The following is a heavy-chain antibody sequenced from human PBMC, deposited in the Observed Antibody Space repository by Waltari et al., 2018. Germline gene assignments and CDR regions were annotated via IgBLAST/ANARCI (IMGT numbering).Heavy chain of an antibody. J-gene: IGHJ4*02. V-gene: IGHV4-61*01. CDR2: IYSSGST. CDR1: GGSVSSGSHY. CDR3: ARITVTTPKYYFDF. D-gene: IGHD4-17*01. Sequence: QVQLQESGPGLVKPSATLSLTCSVSGGSVSSGSHYWRWIRQPPGKGLEWIGFIYSSGSTNYNPSLKSRVTISVDMSKNQFSLKLTSVTAADTALYYCARITVTTPKYYFDFWGQGTLVTVSS.